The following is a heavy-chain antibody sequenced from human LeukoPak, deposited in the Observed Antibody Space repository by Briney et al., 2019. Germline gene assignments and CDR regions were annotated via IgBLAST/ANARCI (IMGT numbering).Heavy chain of an antibody. V-gene: IGHV3-23*01. J-gene: IGHJ4*02. Sequence: GGSLRLSCAASGFSFSSSAMNWVRQAPGKGLEWVSASGTVGDTYYADSVKGRFTISRDNAKNTLYLQMNSLRAEDTAVYYCARESYYYDSSGYYNDWGQGTLVTVSS. CDR3: ARESYYYDSSGYYND. D-gene: IGHD3-22*01. CDR1: GFSFSSSA. CDR2: SGTVGDT.